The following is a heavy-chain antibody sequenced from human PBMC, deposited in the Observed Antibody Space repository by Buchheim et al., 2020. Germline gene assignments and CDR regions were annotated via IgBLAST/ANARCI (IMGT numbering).Heavy chain of an antibody. CDR2: IYYSGST. V-gene: IGHV4-39*01. CDR3: VTQRGQLLPIDY. J-gene: IGHJ4*02. Sequence: QLQLQESGPGLVKPSETLSLTCTVSGGSISSSSNYWGWIRQPPGTGLEWIGSIYYSGSTYYKSSLKRRVTVSVDTSRHPFSLKLSSVTAADTAVYYCVTQRGQLLPIDYWGQGTL. CDR1: GGSISSSSNY. D-gene: IGHD2-2*01.